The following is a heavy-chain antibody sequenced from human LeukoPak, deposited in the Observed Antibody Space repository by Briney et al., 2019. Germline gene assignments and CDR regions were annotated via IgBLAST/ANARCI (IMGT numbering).Heavy chain of an antibody. D-gene: IGHD6-19*01. CDR3: AKDFHAGGAVAGTYYYYYGMDV. Sequence: GGSLRLSCAASGFTFSSYGMHWVRQAPGKGLEWVAVISYDGSNKYYADSVKGRFTISRDNSKNTLYLQMNSLRAEDTAVYYCAKDFHAGGAVAGTYYYYYGMDVWGQGTTVTVSS. CDR1: GFTFSSYG. V-gene: IGHV3-30*18. J-gene: IGHJ6*02. CDR2: ISYDGSNK.